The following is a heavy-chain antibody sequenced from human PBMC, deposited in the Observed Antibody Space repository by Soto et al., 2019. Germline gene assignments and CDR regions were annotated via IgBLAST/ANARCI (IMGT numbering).Heavy chain of an antibody. D-gene: IGHD3-16*01. CDR3: ARDWGVAGTSLFDY. CDR1: GYTFTGYY. V-gene: IGHV1-2*02. CDR2: INPNSGGT. Sequence: QVQLVQSGAEVKKPGASVKVSCKASGYTFTGYYMHWVRQAPGQGLEWMGWINPNSGGTNNAQKFQGRVTMTSDTSISTAYMELSRLRSDDTAVYYCARDWGVAGTSLFDYWGQGTLVTVSS. J-gene: IGHJ4*02.